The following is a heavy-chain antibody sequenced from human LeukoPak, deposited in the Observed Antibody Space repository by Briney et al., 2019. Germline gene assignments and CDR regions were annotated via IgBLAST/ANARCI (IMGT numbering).Heavy chain of an antibody. CDR2: ISGSGGST. CDR1: GSTFSSHA. Sequence: PGGSLRLSCAASGSTFSSHAMSWVRQAPGKGLEWVSAISGSGGSTYYADSVKGRFTISRDNSKNTLYLQMNSLRAEDTAVYYCAKPIVVVNSYYFDYWGQGTLVTVSS. V-gene: IGHV3-23*01. D-gene: IGHD3-22*01. CDR3: AKPIVVVNSYYFDY. J-gene: IGHJ4*02.